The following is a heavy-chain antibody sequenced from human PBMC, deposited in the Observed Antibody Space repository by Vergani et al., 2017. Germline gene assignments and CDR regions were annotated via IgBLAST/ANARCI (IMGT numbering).Heavy chain of an antibody. D-gene: IGHD1-14*01. V-gene: IGHV2-5*02. Sequence: QITLKESGPTLVKPTQTLTLTCTFSGFSLSTSGAGVGWIRQPPGKALEWLALIYWDDDKRYSPSLKSRPTITKDTSKNQVVLTMTNMDPVDTATYYCAHRRNWETGFDYGGQGTLVTVSS. CDR3: AHRRNWETGFDY. CDR1: GFSLSTSGAG. J-gene: IGHJ4*02. CDR2: IYWDDDK.